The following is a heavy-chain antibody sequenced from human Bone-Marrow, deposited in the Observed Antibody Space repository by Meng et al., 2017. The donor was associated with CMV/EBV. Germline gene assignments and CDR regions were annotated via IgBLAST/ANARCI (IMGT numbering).Heavy chain of an antibody. D-gene: IGHD3-10*01. CDR3: AKDYYWGFAH. J-gene: IGHJ4*02. CDR2: LRRDGRSK. CDR1: GFTFSPNG. Sequence: GGSLRLSCGASGFTFSPNGMHWVRQTPGKGLEWVTYLRRDGRSKYYADSVKGRFTISRDTSKNTLFLQMNSLRPEDTAIYFWAKDYYWGFAHWGQGALVTVSS. V-gene: IGHV3-30*02.